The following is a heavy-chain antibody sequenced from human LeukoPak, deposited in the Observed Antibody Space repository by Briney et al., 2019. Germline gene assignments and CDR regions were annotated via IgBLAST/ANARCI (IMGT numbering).Heavy chain of an antibody. CDR3: AKDRYGSGTNDFDY. V-gene: IGHV3-23*01. D-gene: IGHD3-10*01. CDR1: GFTFSSYA. Sequence: GGSLRLSCAASGFTFSSYAMSWVRQAPGKGLEWVSVISGSGGSIYYADSVKGRFTISRDNSKNTLYLQMNSLRAEDTAVYYCAKDRYGSGTNDFDYWGQGTLVTVSS. CDR2: ISGSGGSI. J-gene: IGHJ4*02.